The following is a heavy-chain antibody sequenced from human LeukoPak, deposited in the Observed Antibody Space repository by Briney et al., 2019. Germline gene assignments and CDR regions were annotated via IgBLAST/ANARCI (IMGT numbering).Heavy chain of an antibody. V-gene: IGHV3-23*01. CDR2: ISGSGGST. CDR1: GFTFSTYN. Sequence: GGSLRLSCVASGFTFSTYNIHWARQAPGKGLEWVSAISGSGGSTYYADSVKGRFTISRDNSKNTLYLQMNSLRTEDTAVYYCAKDLDYWGQGNMVTVSS. J-gene: IGHJ4*02. CDR3: AKDLDY.